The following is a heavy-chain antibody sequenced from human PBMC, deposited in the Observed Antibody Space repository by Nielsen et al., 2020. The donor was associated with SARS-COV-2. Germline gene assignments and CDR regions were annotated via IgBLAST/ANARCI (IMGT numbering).Heavy chain of an antibody. J-gene: IGHJ5*02. Sequence: SETLSLTCTVSGGSISSSNYYWGWIRQPPGKGLEWIGNISYSGSTYNHPSLKSRVTISVDTSKNQFSLKLSSVTAADSAVYYCARRTIENFGDFPSWFDPWGQGTLVTVSS. CDR3: ARRTIENFGDFPSWFDP. CDR2: ISYSGST. D-gene: IGHD4-17*01. CDR1: GGSISSSNYY. V-gene: IGHV4-39*01.